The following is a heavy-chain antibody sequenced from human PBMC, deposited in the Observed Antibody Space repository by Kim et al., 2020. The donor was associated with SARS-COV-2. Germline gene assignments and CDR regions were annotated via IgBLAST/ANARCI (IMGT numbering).Heavy chain of an antibody. CDR2: ISYDGSNK. D-gene: IGHD2-2*01. V-gene: IGHV3-30*18. Sequence: GGSLRLSCAASGFTFSSYGMHWVRQAPGKGLEWVAVISYDGSNKYYADSVKGRFTISRDNSKNTLYLQMNSLRAEDTAVYYCAKDRVIVVVPAYGFDYWGQGTLVTVSS. J-gene: IGHJ4*02. CDR3: AKDRVIVVVPAYGFDY. CDR1: GFTFSSYG.